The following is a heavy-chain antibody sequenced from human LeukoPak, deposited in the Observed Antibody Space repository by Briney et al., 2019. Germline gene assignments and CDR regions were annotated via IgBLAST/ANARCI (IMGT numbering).Heavy chain of an antibody. J-gene: IGHJ2*01. CDR3: ARAPTYYYDSSGYYYWYFDL. CDR2: IYTSGST. D-gene: IGHD3-22*01. V-gene: IGHV4-4*07. CDR1: GGSISSYY. Sequence: SETLSLTCTVSGGSISSYYWSWIRQPAGKGLEWIGRIYTSGSTNYNPSLKSRVTMLGDTSKNQFSLKLSSVTAADTAVYYCARAPTYYYDSSGYYYWYFDLWGRGTLVTVSS.